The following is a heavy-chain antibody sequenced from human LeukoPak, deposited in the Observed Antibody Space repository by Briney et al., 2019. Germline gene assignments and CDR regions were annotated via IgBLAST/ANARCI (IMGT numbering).Heavy chain of an antibody. Sequence: PSETLSLTCAVYGGSFSGYYWSWIRQPPGKGLEWIGEINHSGSTNYNPSLKSRVTISVDTSKNQFSLKLSSVTAADTAVYYCARAPQDGSDYYYVNAFDIWGQGTMVTVSS. CDR1: GGSFSGYY. J-gene: IGHJ3*02. CDR2: INHSGST. CDR3: ARAPQDGSDYYYVNAFDI. V-gene: IGHV4-34*01. D-gene: IGHD3-22*01.